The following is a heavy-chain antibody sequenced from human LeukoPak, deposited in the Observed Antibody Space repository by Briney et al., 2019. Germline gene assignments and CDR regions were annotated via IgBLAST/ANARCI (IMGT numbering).Heavy chain of an antibody. CDR3: ARGQGTVTTH. Sequence: PSETLSLTCAVYGGSFSGYYWSWIRQPPGKGLEWIGEINHSGSTNYNPSLSSRVTISLDMSENQFSLKLTSVTAADTAVYYCARGQGTVTTHWGQGTLVTVSS. CDR2: INHSGST. J-gene: IGHJ4*02. CDR1: GGSFSGYY. V-gene: IGHV4-34*01. D-gene: IGHD4-17*01.